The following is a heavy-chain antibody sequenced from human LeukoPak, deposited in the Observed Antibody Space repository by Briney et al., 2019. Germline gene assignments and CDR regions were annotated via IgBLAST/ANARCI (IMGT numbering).Heavy chain of an antibody. J-gene: IGHJ4*02. Sequence: SETLSLTCTVSGGSISSYYWSWIRQPPGKGLEWIGYIYYSGSTNYNPSLKSRVTISVDTSKNQFSLKLSSVTAADTAVYYRARSGPYGDFDYWGQGTLVTVSS. V-gene: IGHV4-59*08. CDR1: GGSISSYY. D-gene: IGHD4-17*01. CDR3: ARSGPYGDFDY. CDR2: IYYSGST.